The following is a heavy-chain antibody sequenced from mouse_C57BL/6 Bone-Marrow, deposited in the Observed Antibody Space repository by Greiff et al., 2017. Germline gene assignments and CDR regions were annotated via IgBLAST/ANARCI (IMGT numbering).Heavy chain of an antibody. V-gene: IGHV1-81*01. CDR1: GYTFTSYG. D-gene: IGHD3-1*01. Sequence: VQLQQSGAELARPGASVKLSCKASGYTFTSYGISWVKQGTGQGLEWIGEIYPRSGNTYYNEKFKGKATLTADKSSSTAYMELRSLTSEDSAVYFCAREGLGGFAYWGQGTLVTVSA. CDR2: IYPRSGNT. CDR3: AREGLGGFAY. J-gene: IGHJ3*01.